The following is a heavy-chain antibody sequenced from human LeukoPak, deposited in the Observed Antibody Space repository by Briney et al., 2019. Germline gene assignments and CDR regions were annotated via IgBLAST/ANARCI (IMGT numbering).Heavy chain of an antibody. V-gene: IGHV1-18*01. J-gene: IGHJ6*03. CDR3: ARECGVVVAAATYYYYYMDV. CDR1: GYTFTSYD. Sequence: AASVTVSCMASGYTFTSYDIHWLRQAAGQGREGMGWISAYNCNTKYAQKLQGRVTMTTDTSTSTAYMEMRSLTSDDTAVYYCARECGVVVAAATYYYYYMDVWGKGTTVTISS. D-gene: IGHD2-2*01. CDR2: ISAYNCNT.